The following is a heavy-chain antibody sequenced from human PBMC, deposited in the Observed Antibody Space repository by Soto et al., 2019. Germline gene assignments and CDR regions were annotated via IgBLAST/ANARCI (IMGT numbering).Heavy chain of an antibody. Sequence: EVQLVESGGGLVQPGRSLRLSCAASGFTFDDYAMHWVRQAPGKGLEWVSGISWNSGSIGYADSVKGRFTISRDNAKNSLYLQMNSLRAEDTALYYCSPAPAVAGLAYWGQGTLVTVSS. D-gene: IGHD6-19*01. CDR2: ISWNSGSI. V-gene: IGHV3-9*01. J-gene: IGHJ4*02. CDR3: SPAPAVAGLAY. CDR1: GFTFDDYA.